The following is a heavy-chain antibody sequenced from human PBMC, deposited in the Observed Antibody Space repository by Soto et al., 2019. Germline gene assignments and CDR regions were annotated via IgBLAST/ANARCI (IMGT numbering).Heavy chain of an antibody. CDR2: IYWDNDK. Sequence: QITLKESGPTLVKPTQTLTLTCTFSGFSLSTSGVGVGWIRQPPGKALEWLALIYWDNDKRYSPSLQSRLTSTQHPSKNPVVQTMSNMDPVATAPWSCAHSRCGGDCLQSYPSHSYYGKAVWGQGTTVTVSS. J-gene: IGHJ6*02. CDR3: AHSRCGGDCLQSYPSHSYYGKAV. CDR1: GFSLSTSGVG. V-gene: IGHV2-5*02. D-gene: IGHD2-21*02.